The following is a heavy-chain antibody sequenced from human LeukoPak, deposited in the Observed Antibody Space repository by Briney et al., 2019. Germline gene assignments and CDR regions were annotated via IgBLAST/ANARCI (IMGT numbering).Heavy chain of an antibody. CDR1: GFTFSDYY. Sequence: GGSLRLSCAASGFTFSDYYMSWIRQAPGKGLEWVSYISSSGSTIYYADSVKGRFTISRDNAENSLYLQMNSLRAEDTAVYYCARGRYNWNRPDAFDIWGQGTMVTVSS. V-gene: IGHV3-11*04. CDR3: ARGRYNWNRPDAFDI. D-gene: IGHD1-20*01. CDR2: ISSSGSTI. J-gene: IGHJ3*02.